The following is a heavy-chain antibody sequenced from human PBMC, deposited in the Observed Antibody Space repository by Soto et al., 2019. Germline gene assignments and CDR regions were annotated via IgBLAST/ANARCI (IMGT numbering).Heavy chain of an antibody. CDR2: IYYSGST. Sequence: SETLPLTGTVSGCSISSYYCSCIRQPPGKGLEWIGYIYYSGSTNYNPSLKSRVTISVDTSKSQFSLKLSSVTAADTAVYYCARGRYCSGGSCRLDYWGQGPLVTVSS. D-gene: IGHD2-15*01. V-gene: IGHV4-59*01. CDR3: ARGRYCSGGSCRLDY. CDR1: GCSISSYY. J-gene: IGHJ4*02.